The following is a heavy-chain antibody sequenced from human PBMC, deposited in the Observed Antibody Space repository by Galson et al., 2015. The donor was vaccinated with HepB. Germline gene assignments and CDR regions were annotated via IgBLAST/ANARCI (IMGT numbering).Heavy chain of an antibody. CDR1: GFTFSTYA. Sequence: SLRLSCAASGFTFSTYAGFWVRQAPGKGLDWVSGISGSGAGTYYADSVKGRFTISRDNSKNMIYLQMNSLRGEDTALYYCAKDRNSTSPGTYGMDVWGQGTTVTVFS. D-gene: IGHD6-6*01. CDR2: ISGSGAGT. CDR3: AKDRNSTSPGTYGMDV. V-gene: IGHV3-23*01. J-gene: IGHJ6*02.